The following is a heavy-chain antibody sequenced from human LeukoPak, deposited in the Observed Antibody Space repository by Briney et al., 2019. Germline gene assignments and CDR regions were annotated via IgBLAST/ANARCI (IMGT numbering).Heavy chain of an antibody. J-gene: IGHJ4*02. CDR3: VRDMTGNYYDT. D-gene: IGHD3-22*01. CDR1: GFTFSTYA. V-gene: IGHV3-64*01. Sequence: GGSLRLSCAASGFTFSTYAMHWVRQAPGKGLKYVSAVNSNGRNTFYASSVKGRFTISRDNSKNTLYLQMGGLRAEDMALYYCVRDMTGNYYDTWGQGTLVTVSS. CDR2: VNSNGRNT.